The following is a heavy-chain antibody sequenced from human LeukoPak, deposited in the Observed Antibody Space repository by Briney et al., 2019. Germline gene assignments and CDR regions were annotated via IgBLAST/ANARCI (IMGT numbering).Heavy chain of an antibody. CDR2: IYTSGST. V-gene: IGHV4-61*02. J-gene: IGHJ5*02. Sequence: SETLSLTCTVSGGSISNSHYYWSWIRQPAGKGLEWIGRIYTSGSTNYNPSLKSRVTISVDKSKNQFSLKLSSVTAADTAVYYCAREKADCSSTSCVNWFDPWGQGTLVTVSS. CDR3: AREKADCSSTSCVNWFDP. CDR1: GGSISNSHYY. D-gene: IGHD2-2*01.